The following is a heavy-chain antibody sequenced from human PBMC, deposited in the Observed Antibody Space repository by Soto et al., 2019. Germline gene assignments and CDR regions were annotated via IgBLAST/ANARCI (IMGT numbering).Heavy chain of an antibody. D-gene: IGHD3-3*01. CDR3: ARGGWRHIDY. J-gene: IGHJ4*02. CDR2: IYYSVST. V-gene: IGHV4-59*08. Sequence: QVQLQESGPGLVKPSETLSLTCTVSGGSISVYYWSWIRQPPGKGLEWIGYIYYSVSTNYNPSLKSRVTISVDTSKNQFSLKLSSVTAADTAVYYCARGGWRHIDYWGQGTLVTVSS. CDR1: GGSISVYY.